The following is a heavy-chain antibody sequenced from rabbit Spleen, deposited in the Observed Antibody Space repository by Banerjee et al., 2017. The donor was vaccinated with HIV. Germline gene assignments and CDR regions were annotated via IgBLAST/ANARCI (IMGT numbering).Heavy chain of an antibody. CDR2: IYAGTIGST. Sequence: QQLVESGGGLVKPGASLTLTCKASGFSFSSGYDMCWVRQAPGKGLEWIACIYAGTIGSTYSASWATGRFTFSRTSSTTVTLQMTSLTVADTATYFCARDAGRGDYIDGVFNLWGPGTLVTVS. CDR1: GFSFSSGYD. J-gene: IGHJ4*01. V-gene: IGHV1S40*01. D-gene: IGHD8-1*01. CDR3: ARDAGRGDYIDGVFNL.